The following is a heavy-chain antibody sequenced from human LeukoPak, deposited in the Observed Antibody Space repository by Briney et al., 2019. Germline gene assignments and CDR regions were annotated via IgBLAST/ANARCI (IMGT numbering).Heavy chain of an antibody. J-gene: IGHJ4*02. CDR3: AKDPPDGYAMYYFDY. CDR2: ISGSGGSA. V-gene: IGHV3-23*01. Sequence: GGSLRLSCAASGFTFSSYGMSWVRQAPGKGLEWVSAISGSGGSAYYADSVKGRFTISRDNSKNTLYLQMNSLRAEDTAVYYCAKDPPDGYAMYYFDYWGQGTLVTVSS. D-gene: IGHD5-24*01. CDR1: GFTFSSYG.